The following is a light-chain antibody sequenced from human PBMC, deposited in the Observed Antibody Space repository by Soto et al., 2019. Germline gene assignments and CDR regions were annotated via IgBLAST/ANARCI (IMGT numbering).Light chain of an antibody. Sequence: DIQMTQSPSTLSASVGDRVTITCRASQSISSWLAWYQQKPGKAPKLLIYKASNLESGVPSRFSGSGSGTEFTLTISSLQPDDFATYYCQQYNSYSFTFGGGTKVDIK. CDR2: KAS. CDR1: QSISSW. CDR3: QQYNSYSFT. J-gene: IGKJ4*01. V-gene: IGKV1-5*03.